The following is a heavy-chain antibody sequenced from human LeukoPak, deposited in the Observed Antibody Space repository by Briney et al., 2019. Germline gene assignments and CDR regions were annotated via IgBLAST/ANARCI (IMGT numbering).Heavy chain of an antibody. J-gene: IGHJ4*02. CDR1: GFTFDDYG. CDR2: INWNGGST. V-gene: IGHV3-20*01. CDR3: ARTRFGELSDFDY. Sequence: GGSLRLSCAASGFTFDDYGMSWVRQAPGKGLEWVSGINWNGGSTGYADSAKGRFTISRDNAKNSLYLQMNSLRAEDTALYHCARTRFGELSDFDYWGQGTLVTVSS. D-gene: IGHD3-10*01.